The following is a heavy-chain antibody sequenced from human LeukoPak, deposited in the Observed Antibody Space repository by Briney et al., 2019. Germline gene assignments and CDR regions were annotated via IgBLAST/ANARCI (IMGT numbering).Heavy chain of an antibody. V-gene: IGHV1-3*01. D-gene: IGHD4-17*01. Sequence: ASVKVSCKASGYTFTSYAMHWVRQAPGQRLEWMGWINAGNGNTKYSQKFQGRVTITRDTSASTAYMELSSLRSEDTAVYYCARDLTALDYGDYYNWLDPWGQGTLVTVSS. CDR2: INAGNGNT. CDR1: GYTFTSYA. J-gene: IGHJ5*02. CDR3: ARDLTALDYGDYYNWLDP.